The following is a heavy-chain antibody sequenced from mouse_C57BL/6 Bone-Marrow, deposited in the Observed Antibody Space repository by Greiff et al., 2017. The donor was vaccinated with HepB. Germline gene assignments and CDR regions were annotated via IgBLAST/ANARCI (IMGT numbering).Heavy chain of an antibody. CDR1: GFTFSSYA. Sequence: EVQGVESGAGLVKPGGSLKLSCAASGFTFSSYAMSWVRQTPEKRLEWVAYISSGGDYIYYADTVKGRFTISRDNARNTLYLQMSSLKSEDTAMYYCTRERIYYYGSSYWYFDVWGTGTTVTVSS. CDR2: ISSGGDYI. D-gene: IGHD1-1*01. J-gene: IGHJ1*03. CDR3: TRERIYYYGSSYWYFDV. V-gene: IGHV5-9-1*02.